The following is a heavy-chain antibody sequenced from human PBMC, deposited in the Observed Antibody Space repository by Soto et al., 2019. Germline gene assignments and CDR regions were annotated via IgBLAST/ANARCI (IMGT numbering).Heavy chain of an antibody. Sequence: QVQLVQSGAEVKKPGSSVKVSCTASGGTFSSYTISWVRQAPGQGLEWMGRIIPILGIANYAQKFQGRVTITADKSTSTAYMELRSLRSEDTAVYYCAREEDCSGGSCYSFSWFDPWGQGTLVTVSA. D-gene: IGHD2-15*01. CDR2: IIPILGIA. V-gene: IGHV1-69*08. CDR1: GGTFSSYT. J-gene: IGHJ5*02. CDR3: AREEDCSGGSCYSFSWFDP.